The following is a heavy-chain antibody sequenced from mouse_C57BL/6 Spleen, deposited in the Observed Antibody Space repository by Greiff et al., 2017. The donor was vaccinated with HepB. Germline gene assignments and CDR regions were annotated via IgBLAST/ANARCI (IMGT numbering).Heavy chain of an antibody. Sequence: VQLQQSGAELVKPGASVKISCKASGYAFSSYWMNWVKQRPGKGLEWIGQIYPGDGDTNYNGKFKGKATLTADKSSSTAYMQLSSLTSEDSAVYFCAREGTRRGYFDVWGTGTTVTVSS. CDR1: GYAFSSYW. CDR2: IYPGDGDT. D-gene: IGHD3-3*01. CDR3: AREGTRRGYFDV. J-gene: IGHJ1*03. V-gene: IGHV1-80*01.